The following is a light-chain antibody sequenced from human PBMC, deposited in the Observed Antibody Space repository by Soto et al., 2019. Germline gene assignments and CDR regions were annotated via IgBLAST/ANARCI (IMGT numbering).Light chain of an antibody. CDR2: NAS. Sequence: EVVVTQSPAALSVSPGERAARCCRASQSVSSNLAWYQQKPGQAPRLLIYNASNRATGIPARFSGSGSGTEFTLTISRLQPEDFAVYYCQQYYNWPRTFGQGTRLEIK. V-gene: IGKV3D-15*01. CDR1: QSVSSN. CDR3: QQYYNWPRT. J-gene: IGKJ5*01.